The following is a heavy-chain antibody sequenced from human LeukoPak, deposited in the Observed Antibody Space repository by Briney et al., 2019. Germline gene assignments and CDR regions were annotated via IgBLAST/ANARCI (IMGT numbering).Heavy chain of an antibody. CDR1: GCTFSSYA. CDR3: ARDGEYSGYDYYYYYGMDV. D-gene: IGHD5-12*01. V-gene: IGHV1-69*04. J-gene: IGHJ6*02. CDR2: IIPNLGIA. Sequence: ASVKVSCKASGCTFSSYAISWVRQAPGQGLEWMGRIIPNLGIANYAQKFQGRVTITADKSTSTAYMELSSLRSEDTAVYYCARDGEYSGYDYYYYYGMDVWGQGTTVTVSS.